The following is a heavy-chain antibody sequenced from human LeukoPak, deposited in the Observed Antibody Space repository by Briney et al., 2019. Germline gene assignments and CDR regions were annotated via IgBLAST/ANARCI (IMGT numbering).Heavy chain of an antibody. V-gene: IGHV3-30*04. Sequence: GRSLRLSCAASGFTFSSYAMHWVRQAPGKGLEWVAVISYDGSNKYYVDSVKGRFTISRDNSKNTLYLQMNSLRAEDTALYYCAKGPRQWLVLDGFDIWGQGTMVTVSS. CDR3: AKGPRQWLVLDGFDI. D-gene: IGHD6-19*01. CDR2: ISYDGSNK. J-gene: IGHJ3*02. CDR1: GFTFSSYA.